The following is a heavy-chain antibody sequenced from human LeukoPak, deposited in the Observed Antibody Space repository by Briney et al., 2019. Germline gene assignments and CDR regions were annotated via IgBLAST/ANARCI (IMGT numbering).Heavy chain of an antibody. Sequence: ASVKVSCKASGYTFTSYDINWVRQATGQGLEWMGWISAYNGNTNYAQKLQGRVTMTTDTSTSTAYMELRSLRSDDTAVYYCARIYYYDSSGYYYVGYFDYWGQGTLVTVSS. CDR2: ISAYNGNT. CDR3: ARIYYYDSSGYYYVGYFDY. D-gene: IGHD3-22*01. V-gene: IGHV1-18*01. CDR1: GYTFTSYD. J-gene: IGHJ4*02.